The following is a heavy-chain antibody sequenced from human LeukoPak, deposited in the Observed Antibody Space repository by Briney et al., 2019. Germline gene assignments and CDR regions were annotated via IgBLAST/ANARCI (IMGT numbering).Heavy chain of an antibody. J-gene: IGHJ3*02. CDR2: INHSGST. Sequence: SETLSLTCAVYGGSFRGYYWSWIRQPPGKGLEWIGEINHSGSTNYNPSLKSRVTISVDTSENQFSLKLSSVTAADTAVYYCARGDSSGYYYDAFDIWGQGTMVTVSS. D-gene: IGHD3-22*01. CDR3: ARGDSSGYYYDAFDI. CDR1: GGSFRGYY. V-gene: IGHV4-34*01.